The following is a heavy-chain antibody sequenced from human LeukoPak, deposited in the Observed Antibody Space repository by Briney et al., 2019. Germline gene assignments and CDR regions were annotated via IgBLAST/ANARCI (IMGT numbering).Heavy chain of an antibody. J-gene: IGHJ4*02. V-gene: IGHV3-23*01. CDR1: GITFSAYA. CDR2: ISGSGGST. D-gene: IGHD1-26*01. Sequence: GGSLRLSCAASGITFSAYAMNWVRQAPGKGPEWVSAISGSGGSTYYADSVKGRFTISRDNSKNTVYLQMNSLRAEDTAVYYCAKGDSGSYAVDYGGQGTLVTVSS. CDR3: AKGDSGSYAVDY.